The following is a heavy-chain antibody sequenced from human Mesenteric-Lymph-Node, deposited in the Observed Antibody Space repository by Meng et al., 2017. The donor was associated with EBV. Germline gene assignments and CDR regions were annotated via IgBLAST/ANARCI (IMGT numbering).Heavy chain of an antibody. CDR3: ARGPQLWLTDY. Sequence: ESGGGSIPPGGSLRFSCAGSTFTFRNYAMSWVRQAPGKGLEWVSYISSSGSTIYYADSVKGRFTISRDNAKNSLYLQMNSLRAEDTAVHYCARGPQLWLTDYWGQGTLVTVSS. J-gene: IGHJ4*02. V-gene: IGHV3-48*04. CDR1: TFTFRNYA. D-gene: IGHD5-18*01. CDR2: ISSSGSTI.